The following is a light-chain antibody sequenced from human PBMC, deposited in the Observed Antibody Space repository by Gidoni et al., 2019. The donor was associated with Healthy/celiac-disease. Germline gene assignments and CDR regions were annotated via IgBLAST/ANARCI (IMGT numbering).Light chain of an antibody. Sequence: SSELTQDPAVSVALGQTVRITCPGDSLRSYYASWYQQKPGQAPGLVIYGKNNRPSGLPDRFSGSSSGNTASLTITGAQAEDESDYYCNSRDSSGNHVVFGGGTKLTVL. CDR3: NSRDSSGNHVV. V-gene: IGLV3-19*01. CDR2: GKN. CDR1: SLRSYY. J-gene: IGLJ2*01.